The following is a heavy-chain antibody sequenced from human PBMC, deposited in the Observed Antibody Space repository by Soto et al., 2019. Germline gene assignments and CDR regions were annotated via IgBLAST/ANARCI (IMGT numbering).Heavy chain of an antibody. CDR2: INAGNGNT. CDR1: GYTFTSYA. J-gene: IGHJ4*02. V-gene: IGHV1-3*01. Sequence: ASVKVSCKASGYTFTSYAMHWVRQAPGQRLEWMGWINAGNGNTKYSQKFQGRVTITRDTSASTAYMELSSLRSEDTAVYYCARVNYDILTGYSDYFDYWGQGTLVTVSS. CDR3: ARVNYDILTGYSDYFDY. D-gene: IGHD3-9*01.